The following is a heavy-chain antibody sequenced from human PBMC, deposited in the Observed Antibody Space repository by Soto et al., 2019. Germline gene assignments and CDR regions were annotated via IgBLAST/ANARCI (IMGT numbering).Heavy chain of an antibody. V-gene: IGHV3-30-3*01. J-gene: IGHJ3*02. CDR2: ISYDGSNK. D-gene: IGHD1-7*01. CDR3: ARDFTHIGTRNDAFDI. Sequence: GGSLRLSSTASGFNFSSKAMHWVRQAPGKGLEWVAVISYDGSNKYYADSVKGRFTISRDNSKNTLYLQMNSLRAEDTAVYYCARDFTHIGTRNDAFDIWGQGTMVTVSS. CDR1: GFNFSSKA.